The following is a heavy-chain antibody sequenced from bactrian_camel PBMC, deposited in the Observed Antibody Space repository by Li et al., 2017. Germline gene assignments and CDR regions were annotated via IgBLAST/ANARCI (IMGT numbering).Heavy chain of an antibody. Sequence: VESGGGLVQTGGSLRLSCVATGYGVGSGCMGYFRQLPGKEREVVAATGPSNTWYASFVKGRFTLSKDKDKNIQSLQMNNLTPEDTGIYYCVARRHGECYFWANNWSRATWYDHWGQGTQVTVS. CDR1: GYGVGSGC. CDR2: TGPSNT. CDR3: VARRHGECYFWANNWSRATWYDH. D-gene: IGHD8*01. J-gene: IGHJ4*01. V-gene: IGHV3S59*01.